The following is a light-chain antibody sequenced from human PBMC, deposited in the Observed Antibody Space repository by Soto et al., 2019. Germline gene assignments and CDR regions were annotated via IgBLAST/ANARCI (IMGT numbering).Light chain of an antibody. V-gene: IGLV7-46*01. CDR3: LLSYSGARPV. CDR2: DTS. CDR1: TGAVTSGHY. J-gene: IGLJ2*01. Sequence: QTVVTQEPSLTVSPGGTGTLTCGSSTGAVTSGHYPYWFQQKPGQAPRTLIYDTSNKHSWTPARFSGSLLGGKAALTLSGAQPEDEAEYSCLLSYSGARPVFGGGTKLTVL.